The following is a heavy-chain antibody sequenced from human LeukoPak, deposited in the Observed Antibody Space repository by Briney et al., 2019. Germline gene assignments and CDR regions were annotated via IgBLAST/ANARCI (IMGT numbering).Heavy chain of an antibody. V-gene: IGHV3-48*01. CDR1: GFTFSSYS. J-gene: IGHJ2*01. Sequence: QPGGSLRLSCAASGFTFSSYSMNWVRQAPGKRLEWVSYITSDSSTIYYADSVKGRFTISRDNAQNSLFLQMNSLRAGDTAVYYCARDASGNSFDYWYFDLWGRGTLVTVSS. CDR3: ARDASGNSFDYWYFDL. CDR2: ITSDSSTI. D-gene: IGHD4-23*01.